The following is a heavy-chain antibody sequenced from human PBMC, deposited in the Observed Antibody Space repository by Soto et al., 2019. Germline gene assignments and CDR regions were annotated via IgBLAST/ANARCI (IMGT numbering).Heavy chain of an antibody. CDR2: VYYTGRT. V-gene: IGHV4-61*01. J-gene: IGHJ6*02. CDR1: GGSFKSGSYY. Sequence: PSETLSLTCTVSGGSFKSGSYYWSWVRQPPGKGLEWIGYVYYTGRTSYSPSLKSRVTISADTSKNQFSLILTSVTTADTAMYYCARPNSSPTTTDYYGMDVWGQGTTVTVSS. D-gene: IGHD6-13*01. CDR3: ARPNSSPTTTDYYGMDV.